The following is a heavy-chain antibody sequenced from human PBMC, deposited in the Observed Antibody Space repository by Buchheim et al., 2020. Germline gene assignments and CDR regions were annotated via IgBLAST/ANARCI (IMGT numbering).Heavy chain of an antibody. D-gene: IGHD3-16*01. J-gene: IGHJ4*02. CDR2: ISSSGSTI. V-gene: IGHV3-48*03. CDR3: ARDDYDYVWGSYTDY. Sequence: EVQLVESGGGLVQPGGSLRLSCAASGFTFSSYEMNWVRQAPGKGLEWVSYISSSGSTIYYADSVKGRFTISRDNDKNSLYLQMNSLRAEDTAVYYCARDDYDYVWGSYTDYWGQGTL. CDR1: GFTFSSYE.